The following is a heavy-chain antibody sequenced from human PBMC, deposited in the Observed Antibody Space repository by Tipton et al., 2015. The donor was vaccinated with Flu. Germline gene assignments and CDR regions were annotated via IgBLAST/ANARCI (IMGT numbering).Heavy chain of an antibody. Sequence: QLVQSGAEVKKPGASVKVSCKASGYTFISYDINWVRQATGQGLEWMGWMNPNSGNTGYAQKFQGRVTMTRNTSISTAYMELTSLGSEDTAVYYCARGYYYDSSGYPKLVDYWGQGTLVTVSS. CDR1: GYTFISYD. J-gene: IGHJ4*02. V-gene: IGHV1-8*01. CDR2: MNPNSGNT. CDR3: ARGYYYDSSGYPKLVDY. D-gene: IGHD3-22*01.